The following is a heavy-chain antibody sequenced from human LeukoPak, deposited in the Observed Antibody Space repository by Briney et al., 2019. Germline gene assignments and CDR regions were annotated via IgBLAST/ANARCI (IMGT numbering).Heavy chain of an antibody. CDR3: ARDRRIDFWSGYFLDY. J-gene: IGHJ4*02. V-gene: IGHV1-69*05. CDR1: GGTFSSYA. CDR2: IIPIFGTA. Sequence: SVKVSCKASGGTFSSYAISWVRQAPGQGLEWRGGIIPIFGTANYAQKFQGRVTITTDESTSTAYMELSSLRSEDTAVYYCARDRRIDFWSGYFLDYWGQGTLVTVSS. D-gene: IGHD3-3*01.